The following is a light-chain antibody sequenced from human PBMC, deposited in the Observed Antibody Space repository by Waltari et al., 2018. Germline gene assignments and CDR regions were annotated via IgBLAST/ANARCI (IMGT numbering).Light chain of an antibody. CDR1: QGISNY. J-gene: IGKJ1*01. Sequence: DIQMTQSPSSLSASVGDRVTITCRASQGISNYLVWYQQKPGKVPKLLIYAASTLQSGVPSRFSGSGSGTDFTLTISSLQPEDVATYYCQKYNSAPPSWTFGQGTKVEIK. CDR3: QKYNSAPPSWT. CDR2: AAS. V-gene: IGKV1-27*01.